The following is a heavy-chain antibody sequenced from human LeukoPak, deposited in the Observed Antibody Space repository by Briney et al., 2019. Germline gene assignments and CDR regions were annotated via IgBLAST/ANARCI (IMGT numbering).Heavy chain of an antibody. CDR2: IKHDGSST. D-gene: IGHD6-6*01. CDR1: GFIFSNSW. CDR3: ARGGPYSSSSLDY. J-gene: IGHJ4*02. V-gene: IGHV3-74*01. Sequence: GGSLRLSCAASGFIFSNSWMYWVRQTPDKGLVWVSRIKHDGSSTVYADSVKGRFTISRDNAKNTLDLQMNSLRAEDTAVYYCARGGPYSSSSLDYWGQGTLVTVSS.